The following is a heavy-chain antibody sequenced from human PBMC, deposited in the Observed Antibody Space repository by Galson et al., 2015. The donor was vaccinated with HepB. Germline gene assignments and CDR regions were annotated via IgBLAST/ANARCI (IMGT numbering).Heavy chain of an antibody. J-gene: IGHJ4*02. CDR3: AETRGLQYYFDS. D-gene: IGHD4-11*01. CDR1: GLSFNYYA. V-gene: IGHV3-23*01. Sequence: SLRLSCAASGLSFNYYAMSWVRQAPGKGLEWVSAISASGGTTYFTDSVKGRFTISRDNSKNTLYLQMNSLRAEDTAVYYCAETRGLQYYFDSWGQGTLVSVSS. CDR2: ISASGGTT.